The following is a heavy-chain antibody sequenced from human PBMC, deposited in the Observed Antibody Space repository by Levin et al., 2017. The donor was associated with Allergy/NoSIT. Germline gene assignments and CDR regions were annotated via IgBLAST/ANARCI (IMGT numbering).Heavy chain of an antibody. CDR2: ISAYNGNT. Sequence: ASVKVSCKASGYTFTSYGISWVRQAPGQGLEWMGWISAYNGNTNYAQKLQGRITMTTDTSTSTAYMELRSLRSDDTAVYYCVRYLDPDYDFWSGYYPFDYWGQGTLVTVSS. V-gene: IGHV1-18*01. CDR3: VRYLDPDYDFWSGYYPFDY. D-gene: IGHD3-3*01. J-gene: IGHJ4*02. CDR1: GYTFTSYG.